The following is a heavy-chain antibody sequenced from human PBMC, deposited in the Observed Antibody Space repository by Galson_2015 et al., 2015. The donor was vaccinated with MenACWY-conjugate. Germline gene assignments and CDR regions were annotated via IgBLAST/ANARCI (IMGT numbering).Heavy chain of an antibody. CDR1: GFSLSTSRVG. CDR2: IYWDDDK. V-gene: IGHV2-5*02. D-gene: IGHD2-2*01. CDR3: AHSPYRSTTSCYAARAFDV. J-gene: IGHJ3*01. Sequence: PALVKPTQTLTLTCTFSGFSLSTSRVGVGWIRQPPGQALEWLSLIYWDDDKRYIPSLKSRLTITKDTSKNQVVLSMTNMDPVDTATYYCAHSPYRSTTSCYAARAFDVWGQGTVVTVSS.